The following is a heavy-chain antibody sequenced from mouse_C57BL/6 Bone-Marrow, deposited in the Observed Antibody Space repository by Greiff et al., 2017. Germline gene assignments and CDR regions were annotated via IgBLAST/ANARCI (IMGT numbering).Heavy chain of an antibody. CDR2: IDPSDSYT. CDR1: GYTFTSYW. Sequence: QVQLQQSGAELVRPGTSVKLSCKASGYTFTSYWMHWVKQRPGQGLVWIGVIDPSDSYTNYNQKFKGKATLTVDTSSSTAYMQLSSLTSEDSAVXYCARYSSWFAYWGQGTLVTVSA. CDR3: ARYSSWFAY. V-gene: IGHV1-59*01. J-gene: IGHJ3*01.